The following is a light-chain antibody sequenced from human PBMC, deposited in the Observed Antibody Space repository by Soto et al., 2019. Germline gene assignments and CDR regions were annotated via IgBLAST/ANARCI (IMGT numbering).Light chain of an antibody. J-gene: IGKJ1*01. V-gene: IGKV3-20*01. Sequence: EIVLTQSPGTLSLSPGERASLSCRASQTVCNNYLAWYQQRPGQAPRLLISGASTRATGIQDRISGSGSGTDFTLTIIRLEPEDFAVYYCQHYCNSQWTFGQGTKVEIK. CDR1: QTVCNNY. CDR2: GAS. CDR3: QHYCNSQWT.